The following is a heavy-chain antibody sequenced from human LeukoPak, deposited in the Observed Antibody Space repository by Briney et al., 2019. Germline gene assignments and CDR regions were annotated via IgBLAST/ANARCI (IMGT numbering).Heavy chain of an antibody. J-gene: IGHJ4*02. CDR3: ARDVGYCRSTSCYSL. V-gene: IGHV4-4*02. Sequence: PSGPLSLTCAVSGGSLSRSNWWSWVRQPPGKGLEWIGEIYHSGNTNYNPSLKSRVTISVDKSKNQFSLKLTPVTAADTAIYYCARDVGYCRSTSCYSLWGQGTLVTVSS. D-gene: IGHD2-2*02. CDR1: GGSLSRSNW. CDR2: IYHSGNT.